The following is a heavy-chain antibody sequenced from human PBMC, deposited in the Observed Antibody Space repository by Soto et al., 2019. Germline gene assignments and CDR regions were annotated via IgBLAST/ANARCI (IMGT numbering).Heavy chain of an antibody. J-gene: IGHJ4*02. CDR3: ARDSDSSYYFDY. CDR2: ISSSSSYI. D-gene: IGHD3-10*01. Sequence: GGSLRLSCAVSGFNFSSYSMNCVRQAPGKGLEWVSRISSSSSYIYYADSVKGRFTISRDNAKNSLYLQMNSLRAEDTAVYYCARDSDSSYYFDYWGQGTLVTSPQ. CDR1: GFNFSSYS. V-gene: IGHV3-21*01.